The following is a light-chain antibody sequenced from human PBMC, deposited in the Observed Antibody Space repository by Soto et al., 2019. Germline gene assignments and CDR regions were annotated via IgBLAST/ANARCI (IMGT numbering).Light chain of an antibody. CDR2: DTS. Sequence: EIVLTQSPGTLSLSPGERATLSCRASQSVSNNYLAWFQQTPGQAPRLLIYDTSRRATGIPDRFSGSGSGTYFTLTISRLDPEDSAMYYCQQYGNSPRTFGQGTKVEIK. J-gene: IGKJ1*01. V-gene: IGKV3-20*01. CDR3: QQYGNSPRT. CDR1: QSVSNNY.